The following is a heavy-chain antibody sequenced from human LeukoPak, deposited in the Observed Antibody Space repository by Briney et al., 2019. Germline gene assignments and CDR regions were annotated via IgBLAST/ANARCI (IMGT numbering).Heavy chain of an antibody. V-gene: IGHV3-30-3*01. CDR1: GFTFSSYA. J-gene: IGHJ4*02. D-gene: IGHD3-10*01. CDR3: AREAVFGSFDY. CDR2: ISYDGSNK. Sequence: GGSLRISCAASGFTFSSYAMHRVRQAPGKGLEWVAVISYDGSNKYYADSVKGRFTISRDNSKNTLYLQMNSLRAEDTAVYYCAREAVFGSFDYWGQGTLVTVSS.